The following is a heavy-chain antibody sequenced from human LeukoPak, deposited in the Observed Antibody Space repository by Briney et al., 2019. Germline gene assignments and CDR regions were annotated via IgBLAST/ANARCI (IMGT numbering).Heavy chain of an antibody. J-gene: IGHJ4*02. D-gene: IGHD4-11*01. CDR1: GVTFCVLC. V-gene: IGHV3-74*01. Sequence: SLSLSCAASGVTFCVLCTHWVRQAPRKGLVWAPRMSRDGTEKTYAGAVKARFTISRDNAKNTLYLQMNSLRAEDTALYYCSRDRRAVTTGYWGQGTQVTVSS. CDR3: SRDRRAVTTGY. CDR2: MSRDGTEK.